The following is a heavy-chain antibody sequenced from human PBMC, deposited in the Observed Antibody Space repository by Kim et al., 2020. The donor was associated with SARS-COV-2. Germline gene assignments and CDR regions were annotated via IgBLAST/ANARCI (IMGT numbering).Heavy chain of an antibody. Sequence: SYAQKFQGRVTMTRDTSTSTVYMELSSLRSEDTAVYYCARASGVEWLSHWGQGTLVTVSS. D-gene: IGHD3-3*01. CDR3: ARASGVEWLSH. V-gene: IGHV1-46*01. J-gene: IGHJ4*02.